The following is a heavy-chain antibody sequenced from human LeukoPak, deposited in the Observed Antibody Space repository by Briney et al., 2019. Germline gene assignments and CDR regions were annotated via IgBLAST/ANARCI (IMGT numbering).Heavy chain of an antibody. CDR3: ARDISEQWLVPSYYYYGMDV. Sequence: GASVNVSCKASGYTFTSYGISWVRQAPGQGLEWMGWISAYNGNTNYAQKLQGRVTMTTDASTSTAYMELRSLRSDDTAVYYCARDISEQWLVPSYYYYGMDVWGKGTTVTVSS. D-gene: IGHD6-19*01. CDR2: ISAYNGNT. J-gene: IGHJ6*04. CDR1: GYTFTSYG. V-gene: IGHV1-18*04.